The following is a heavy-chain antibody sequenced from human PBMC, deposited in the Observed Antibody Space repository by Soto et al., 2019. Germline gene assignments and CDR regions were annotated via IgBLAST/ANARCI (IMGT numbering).Heavy chain of an antibody. CDR3: VRSQSAAYHA. CDR1: GFTFSSFW. J-gene: IGHJ3*01. V-gene: IGHV3-7*01. D-gene: IGHD3-3*01. Sequence: EVQLVESGGGLVQPGGSLTLSCAASGFTFSSFWMTWVRQAPGKGLEWVANIKQDGSANNYVDSMEGRFTVSRDNAKNSLYLQMNSLGVEDTAVYYCVRSQSAAYHAWGQGTMVIVSS. CDR2: IKQDGSAN.